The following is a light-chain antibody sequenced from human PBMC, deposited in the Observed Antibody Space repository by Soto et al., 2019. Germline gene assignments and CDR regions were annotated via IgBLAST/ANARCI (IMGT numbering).Light chain of an antibody. CDR1: SSDVGAYNY. V-gene: IGLV2-14*01. CDR3: TSWTTSTTMK. CDR2: DVN. J-gene: IGLJ2*01. Sequence: QSALTQPASVSESPGQSITISCTGTSSDVGAYNYVSWYQQHPGKAPKLMIYDVNIRPSGVSNRFSGSKSGNTASLTISGLQAEDEADYYCTSWTTSTTMKFGGGTQLPS.